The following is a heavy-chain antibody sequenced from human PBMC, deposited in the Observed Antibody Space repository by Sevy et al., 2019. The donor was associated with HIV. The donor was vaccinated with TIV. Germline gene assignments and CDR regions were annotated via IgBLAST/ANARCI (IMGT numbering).Heavy chain of an antibody. Sequence: GGSLRLSCAASGFTVSRNYMSWVRQAPGKGLEWVSVIYSDGKTFYADSVQDRVTISRDNSKNTLYLQMNSLRAEDTAVYYCAGWSSAWTLFDYWGQGTLVTVSS. CDR3: AGWSSAWTLFDY. J-gene: IGHJ4*02. D-gene: IGHD6-19*01. CDR1: GFTVSRNY. V-gene: IGHV3-66*01. CDR2: IYSDGKT.